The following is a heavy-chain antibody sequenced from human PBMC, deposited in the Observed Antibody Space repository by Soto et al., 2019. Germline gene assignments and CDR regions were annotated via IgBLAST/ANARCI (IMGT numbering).Heavy chain of an antibody. Sequence: ASVKVSCKVSGYTLTELSIHWVRQPPGKGLEWMGGLDPQTIKRVYAQKFQGRVTMTRDFFINTVYMELSGLTSEDTAVYYCARRAQIGKQLWLPFDYWAQGTLVTVSS. CDR1: GYTLTELS. V-gene: IGHV1-24*01. D-gene: IGHD5-18*01. CDR3: ARRAQIGKQLWLPFDY. J-gene: IGHJ4*02. CDR2: LDPQTIKR.